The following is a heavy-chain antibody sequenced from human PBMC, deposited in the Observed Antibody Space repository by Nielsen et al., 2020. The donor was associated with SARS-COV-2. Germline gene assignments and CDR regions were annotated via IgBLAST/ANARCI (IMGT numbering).Heavy chain of an antibody. CDR2: ISGSGGST. CDR3: FVRGVIETDDY. J-gene: IGHJ4*02. V-gene: IGHV3-23*01. Sequence: GGSLRLSCAASGFTFSSYAMSWVRQAPGKGLEWVSAISGSGGSTYYADSVKGRFTISRDNSKNTLYLQMNSLRAEDTAVYHCFVRGVIETDDYWGQGTLVTVSS. D-gene: IGHD3-10*01. CDR1: GFTFSSYA.